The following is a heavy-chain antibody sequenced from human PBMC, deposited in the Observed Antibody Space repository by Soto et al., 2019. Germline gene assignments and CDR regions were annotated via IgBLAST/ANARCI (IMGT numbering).Heavy chain of an antibody. D-gene: IGHD3-3*01. V-gene: IGHV3-64*01. CDR2: ISSNGGST. Sequence: GGSLRLSCAASGFTFSSYAMHWVRQAPGKGLEYVSAISSNGGSTYYANSVKGRFTISRDNSKNTLYLQMGSLRAEDMAVYYCARTEWLSPRYYYMDVWGKGTTVTVSS. CDR3: ARTEWLSPRYYYMDV. J-gene: IGHJ6*03. CDR1: GFTFSSYA.